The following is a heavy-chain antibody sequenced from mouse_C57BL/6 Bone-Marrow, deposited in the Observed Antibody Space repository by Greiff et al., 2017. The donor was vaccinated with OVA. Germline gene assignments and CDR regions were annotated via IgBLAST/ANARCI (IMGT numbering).Heavy chain of an antibody. Sequence: EVKLQESGAELVRPGASVKLSCTASGFNIKDDYMHWVKQRPEQGLEWIGWIDPENGDTEYASKFQGKATITADTSSNTAYLQLSSLTSEDTAVYYCTTWGVIYWGQGTTLTVSS. CDR2: IDPENGDT. CDR1: GFNIKDDY. CDR3: TTWGVIY. J-gene: IGHJ2*01. V-gene: IGHV14-4*01.